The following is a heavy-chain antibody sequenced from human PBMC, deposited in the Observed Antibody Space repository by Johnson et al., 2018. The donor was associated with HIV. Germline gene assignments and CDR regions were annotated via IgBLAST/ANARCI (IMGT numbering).Heavy chain of an antibody. J-gene: IGHJ3*01. V-gene: IGHV3-30-3*01. CDR3: SSLGCTSVWFVSDDGFDV. CDR1: GFSFSNYA. Sequence: QMMLVESGGGVVQPGRSLRLSCAASGFSFSNYAMHWVRQAPGKGLEWVAVISNDGNSKYYTESLKGRITISRDNSMNTLYLQMNSLRPGDTAVYYWSSLGCTSVWFVSDDGFDVWGQGTLVTVSS. CDR2: ISNDGNSK. D-gene: IGHD6-19*01.